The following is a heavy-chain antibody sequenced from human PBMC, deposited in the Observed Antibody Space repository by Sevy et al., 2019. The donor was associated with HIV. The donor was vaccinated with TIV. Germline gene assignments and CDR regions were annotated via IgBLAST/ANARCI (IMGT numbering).Heavy chain of an antibody. Sequence: GGSLRLSCAASGFTFNKHGMNWVRQAPGKGLEWVSSISGSGGSAYYADSVKGRFTVSRDNSKDTLFLQMNGLRAEDTAVYYCAKDRFVLYPHDQGSFDIWGQGTMVTVSS. J-gene: IGHJ3*02. CDR1: GFTFNKHG. CDR3: AKDRFVLYPHDQGSFDI. CDR2: ISGSGGSA. V-gene: IGHV3-23*01. D-gene: IGHD2-8*02.